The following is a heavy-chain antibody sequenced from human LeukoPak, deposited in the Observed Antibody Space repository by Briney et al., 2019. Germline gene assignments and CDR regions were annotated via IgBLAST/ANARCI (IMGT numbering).Heavy chain of an antibody. CDR1: GGPISSRF. Sequence: PSETLSLTCTVSGGPISSRFWSWIRQPPGKGLEWIGNVYSSGSTTYNPSLKSRVTISVDTSKNQFSLKLSSVTAADTAVYYCAGGTTMVTSWYFDPWGRGTLVTVSS. J-gene: IGHJ2*01. V-gene: IGHV4-59*11. CDR3: AGGTTMVTSWYFDP. D-gene: IGHD5-18*01. CDR2: VYSSGST.